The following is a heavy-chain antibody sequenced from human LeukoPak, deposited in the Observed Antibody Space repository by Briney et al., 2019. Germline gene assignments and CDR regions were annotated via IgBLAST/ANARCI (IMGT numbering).Heavy chain of an antibody. CDR2: ISSSGSTN. J-gene: IGHJ6*04. CDR1: GFTFSSYE. Sequence: GGSLRLSCAASGFTFSSYEMNWVRQAPGKGLEWVSYISSSGSTNYYADFVKRRFTISRDNAKNSLHLQMNSLRAEDTADYYCAELGITMNGGVWGKGTTVTISS. V-gene: IGHV3-48*03. D-gene: IGHD3-10*02. CDR3: AELGITMNGGV.